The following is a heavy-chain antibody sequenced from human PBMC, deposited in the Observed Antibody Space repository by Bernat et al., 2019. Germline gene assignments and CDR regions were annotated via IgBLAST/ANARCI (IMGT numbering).Heavy chain of an antibody. Sequence: QLQLQESGPGLVKPSQTLSLTCTISGGSISSSSYYWGWIRQPPGKGLEWIGSIYYSGSTYYNPSLKSRVTISVDTSKNQFSLKLSSVTAADTAVYYCARHDITMVQHKYFDYWGQGTLVTVSS. CDR2: IYYSGST. V-gene: IGHV4-39*01. CDR1: GGSISSSSYY. D-gene: IGHD3-10*01. CDR3: ARHDITMVQHKYFDY. J-gene: IGHJ4*02.